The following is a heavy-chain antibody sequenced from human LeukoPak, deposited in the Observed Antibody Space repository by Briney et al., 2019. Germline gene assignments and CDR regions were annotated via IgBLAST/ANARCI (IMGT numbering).Heavy chain of an antibody. J-gene: IGHJ4*02. CDR1: GFTFSSYW. CDR3: ARDQGSSWGPYYFDY. D-gene: IGHD6-6*01. CDR2: IKQDGSEK. V-gene: IGHV3-7*01. Sequence: PGGSLRLSCAASGFTFSSYWMSWVRQAPGKGLEWVANIKQDGSEKYYVDSVKGRFTISRDNAKNSLYLQINSLRAEDTAVYYCARDQGSSWGPYYFDYWGQGTLVTVSS.